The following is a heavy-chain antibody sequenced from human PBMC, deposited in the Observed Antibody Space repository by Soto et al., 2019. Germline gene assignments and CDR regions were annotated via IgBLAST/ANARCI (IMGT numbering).Heavy chain of an antibody. Sequence: PGESLKISCKGSGYNFANYWVGWVRQMSGKGLEWMGIIRPSNSDTQYSPSFQGQVTISADKSISTAYLQWSSLKASDTAMYYCARGGWLLLDNWFDPWGQGTLVTVSS. CDR2: IRPSNSDT. V-gene: IGHV5-51*01. D-gene: IGHD3-3*01. CDR3: ARGGWLLLDNWFDP. CDR1: GYNFANYW. J-gene: IGHJ5*02.